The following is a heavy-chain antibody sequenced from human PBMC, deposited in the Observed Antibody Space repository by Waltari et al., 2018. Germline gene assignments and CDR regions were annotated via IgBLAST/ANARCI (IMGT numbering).Heavy chain of an antibody. Sequence: QVQLQQWGAGLLKPSETLSLTCAVYGGSFSGYYWSWIRQPPGKGLEWIGEINHSGSTNDNPSLKSRVTISVDTSKNQFSLKLSSVTAADTAVYYCARGRAYDYIWGSYRKGYYFDYWGQGTLVTVSS. J-gene: IGHJ4*02. CDR2: INHSGST. D-gene: IGHD3-16*02. CDR3: ARGRAYDYIWGSYRKGYYFDY. V-gene: IGHV4-34*01. CDR1: GGSFSGYY.